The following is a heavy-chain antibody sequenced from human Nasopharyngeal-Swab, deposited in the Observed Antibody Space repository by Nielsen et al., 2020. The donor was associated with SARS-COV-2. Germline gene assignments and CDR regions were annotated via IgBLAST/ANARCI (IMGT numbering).Heavy chain of an antibody. J-gene: IGHJ4*02. CDR3: ARDGGIEAYDY. Sequence: VRQAPGKGLEWVAVIWYDGSSKYYADSVKGRFTISRDNSKNTLYLQMNSLRAEDTAVYYCARDGGIEAYDYWGQGTLVTVSS. CDR2: IWYDGSSK. D-gene: IGHD3-3*01. V-gene: IGHV3-33*01.